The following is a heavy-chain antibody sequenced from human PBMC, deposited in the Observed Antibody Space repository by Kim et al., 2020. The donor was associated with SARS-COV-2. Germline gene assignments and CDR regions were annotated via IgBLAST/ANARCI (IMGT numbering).Heavy chain of an antibody. V-gene: IGHV3-21*01. D-gene: IGHD3-9*01. Sequence: GGSLRLSCAASGFSFSSYGMDWVRQAPGKGLEWVSSISSTSTYIHHADSVKGRFTVSRDNAKNSLYLQMNSLRTEDTAVYYCVSDSSTGYFDYWGQGTLV. J-gene: IGHJ4*02. CDR2: ISSTSTYI. CDR1: GFSFSSYG. CDR3: VSDSSTGYFDY.